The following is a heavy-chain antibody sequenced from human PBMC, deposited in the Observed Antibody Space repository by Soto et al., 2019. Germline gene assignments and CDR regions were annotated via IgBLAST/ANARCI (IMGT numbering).Heavy chain of an antibody. Sequence: PSETLSLTCIVSGDSISSGDYYWSWIRQPPGQSLEWIGYIYYSGSTYSNPSLRSRLIISLDTSNNQFSLRLSSVTAADTAVYFCARLFAYYDKEPGAFDIWGQGTMVTVSS. D-gene: IGHD3-22*01. CDR1: GDSISSGDYY. CDR3: ARLFAYYDKEPGAFDI. V-gene: IGHV4-30-4*01. CDR2: IYYSGST. J-gene: IGHJ3*02.